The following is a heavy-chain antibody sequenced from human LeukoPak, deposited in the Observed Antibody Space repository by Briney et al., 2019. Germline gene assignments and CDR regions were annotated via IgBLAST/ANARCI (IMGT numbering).Heavy chain of an antibody. Sequence: SETLSLTCTVSGGSISSSSYYWGWIRQPPGKGLEWIGSIYYSGSTYYNPSLKSRVTISVDTSKNQFSLKLSSVTAADTAVYYCASSSDIVATISLLGYYYYMDVWGKGTTVTVSS. CDR2: IYYSGST. J-gene: IGHJ6*03. CDR1: GGSISSSSYY. CDR3: ASSSDIVATISLLGYYYYMDV. D-gene: IGHD5-12*01. V-gene: IGHV4-39*07.